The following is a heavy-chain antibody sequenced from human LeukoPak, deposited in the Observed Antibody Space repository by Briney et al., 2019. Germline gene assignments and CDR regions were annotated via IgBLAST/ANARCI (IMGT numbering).Heavy chain of an antibody. D-gene: IGHD5-18*01. J-gene: IGHJ4*02. Sequence: GGSLRLSCAASGFTFSSYSMNWVRQAPGKGLEWVSYINSSSSTIYYADSVKGRFTISRDNAKNSLYLQMNSLRAEDTAVYYCARWAEHPRGYSYDYWGQGTLVTVSS. V-gene: IGHV3-48*01. CDR1: GFTFSSYS. CDR3: ARWAEHPRGYSYDY. CDR2: INSSSSTI.